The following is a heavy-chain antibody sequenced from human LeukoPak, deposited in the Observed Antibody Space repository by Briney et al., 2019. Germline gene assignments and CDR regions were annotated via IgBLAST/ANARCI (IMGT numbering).Heavy chain of an antibody. Sequence: GGSLRLSCAASGFTFSSRGMSWLRQAPGKGLEWVSSITPTGDGTYYAASVKGRFTISRDNSKNTLYLQMNSLRAEDTAVYYCAKDLAAQDDYWGQGTLVTVSS. CDR2: ITPTGDGT. J-gene: IGHJ4*02. V-gene: IGHV3-23*01. CDR3: AKDLAAQDDY. D-gene: IGHD6-13*01. CDR1: GFTFSSRG.